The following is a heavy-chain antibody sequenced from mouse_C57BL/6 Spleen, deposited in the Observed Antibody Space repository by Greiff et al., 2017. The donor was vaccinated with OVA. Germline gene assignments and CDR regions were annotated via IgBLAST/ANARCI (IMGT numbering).Heavy chain of an antibody. V-gene: IGHV3-6*01. CDR2: ISYDGSN. J-gene: IGHJ2*01. CDR1: GYSITSGYY. Sequence: DVKLVESGPGLVKPSQSLSLTCSVTGYSITSGYYWNWIRQFPGNKLEWMGYISYDGSNNYNPSLKNRISITRDTSKNQFFLKLNSVTTEDTATYYCARGRFPFDYWGQGTTLTVSS. CDR3: ARGRFPFDY.